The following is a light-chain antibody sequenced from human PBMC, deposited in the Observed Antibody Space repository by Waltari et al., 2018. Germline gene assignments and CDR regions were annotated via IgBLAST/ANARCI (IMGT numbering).Light chain of an antibody. V-gene: IGKV1-39*01. J-gene: IGKJ2*01. CDR1: PSILGH. Sequence: DIQMTQAPSSLSASVGDRVTMTCRAIPSILGHLNWFQQQPGRPPKLLIHTASSLQSGVPSRFSGSGSGTHFTLTITSLQPEDFATYFCQQTYSTPYTFGQGTKVDIK. CDR2: TAS. CDR3: QQTYSTPYT.